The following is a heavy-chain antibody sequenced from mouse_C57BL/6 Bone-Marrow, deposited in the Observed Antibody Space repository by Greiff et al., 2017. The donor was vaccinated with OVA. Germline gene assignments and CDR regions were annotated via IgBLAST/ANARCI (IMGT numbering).Heavy chain of an antibody. D-gene: IGHD2-3*01. J-gene: IGHJ3*01. Sequence: QVQLKQSGPELVKPGASVKISCKASGYAFSSSWMNWVKQRPGKGLEWIGRIYPGDGDTNYNGKFKGKATLTADKSSSTAYMQLSSLTSEDSAVYFCARGKGYYPFAYWGQGTLVTVSA. CDR2: IYPGDGDT. CDR3: ARGKGYYPFAY. CDR1: GYAFSSSW. V-gene: IGHV1-82*01.